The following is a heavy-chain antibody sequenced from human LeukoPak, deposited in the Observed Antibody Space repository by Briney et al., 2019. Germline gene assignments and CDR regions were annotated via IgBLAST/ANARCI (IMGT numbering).Heavy chain of an antibody. CDR3: ARHSGSYYGYVDY. J-gene: IGHJ4*02. V-gene: IGHV4-39*01. CDR2: IYYSGST. Sequence: SETLSLTCTVSGGSISSSSYYWGWIRQPPGKGLEWIGSIYYSGSTYYNPSLKGRVTISVDTSKNQFSLKLSSVTAADTAVYYCARHSGSYYGYVDYWGQGTLVTVSS. CDR1: GGSISSSSYY. D-gene: IGHD1-26*01.